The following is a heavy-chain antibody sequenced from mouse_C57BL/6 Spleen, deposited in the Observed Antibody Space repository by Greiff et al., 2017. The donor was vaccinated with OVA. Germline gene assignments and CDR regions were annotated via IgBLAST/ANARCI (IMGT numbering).Heavy chain of an antibody. D-gene: IGHD1-1*02. V-gene: IGHV3-6*01. CDR3: ARGGVGYAMDY. J-gene: IGHJ4*01. Sequence: EVQLQQSGPGLVKPSQSLSLTCSVTGYSITSGYYWNWIRQFPGNKLEWMGYISYDGSNNYNPSLKNRISITRDTSKNQFFLKLNSVTTEDTATYYCARGGVGYAMDYWGQGTSVTVSS. CDR1: GYSITSGYY. CDR2: ISYDGSN.